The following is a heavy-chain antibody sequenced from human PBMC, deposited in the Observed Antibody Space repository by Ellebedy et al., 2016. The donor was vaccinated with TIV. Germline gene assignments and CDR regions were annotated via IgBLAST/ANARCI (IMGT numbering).Heavy chain of an antibody. D-gene: IGHD2-21*01. CDR3: ARVRFGDTAVDY. Sequence: GGSLRLSCAASGLTFSSYDMHWVRQGTGKGLEWVSAICTAGDTYYPGSVKGRFTISRAHAKNSLYLQITSLRAEDAAVYYCARVRFGDTAVDYWGQGTLVTVSS. CDR1: GLTFSSYD. J-gene: IGHJ4*03. CDR2: ICTAGDT. V-gene: IGHV3-13*01.